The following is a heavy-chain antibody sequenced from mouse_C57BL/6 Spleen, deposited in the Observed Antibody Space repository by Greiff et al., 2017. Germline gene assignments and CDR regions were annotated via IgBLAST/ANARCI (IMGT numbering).Heavy chain of an antibody. Sequence: VQGVESGPELVKPGASVKISCKASGYAFSSSWMNWVKQRPGKGLEWIGRIYPGDGDTNYNGKFKGKATLTADKSSSTAYMQLSSLTSEDSAVYFCARSKFITTPGFAYWGQGTLVTVSA. CDR3: ARSKFITTPGFAY. V-gene: IGHV1-82*01. CDR2: IYPGDGDT. CDR1: GYAFSSSW. J-gene: IGHJ3*01. D-gene: IGHD1-1*01.